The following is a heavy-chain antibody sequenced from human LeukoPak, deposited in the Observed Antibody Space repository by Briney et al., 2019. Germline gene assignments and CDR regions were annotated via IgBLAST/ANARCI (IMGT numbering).Heavy chain of an antibody. J-gene: IGHJ4*02. CDR2: IRSKANSYAT. Sequence: GGSLRLSCAASGFTCSGSAMHWVRQASGKGLEWVGRIRSKANSYATAYAASVKGRFTISRDDSKNTAYLQMNSLKTEDTAVYYCTPTPGYSSGWFPFDYWGQGTLVTVSS. CDR1: GFTCSGSA. D-gene: IGHD6-19*01. V-gene: IGHV3-73*01. CDR3: TPTPGYSSGWFPFDY.